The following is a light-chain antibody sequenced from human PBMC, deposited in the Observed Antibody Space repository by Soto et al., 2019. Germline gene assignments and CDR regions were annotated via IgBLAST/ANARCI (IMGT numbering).Light chain of an antibody. CDR3: QSYDNSLNGPV. CDR2: NDN. CDR1: SSNIGAGYD. Sequence: QSALTQPPSVSGAPGQRVSISCTGSSSNIGAGYDAHWYQQLPGKVPRLLIYNDNNRPSGVPDRFSGSKSGTSASLAITGIQPEDEANYYGQSYDNSLNGPVFGPGTKVTVL. V-gene: IGLV1-40*01. J-gene: IGLJ1*01.